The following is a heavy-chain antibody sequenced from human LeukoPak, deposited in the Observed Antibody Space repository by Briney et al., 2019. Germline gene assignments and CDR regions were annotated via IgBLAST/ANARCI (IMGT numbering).Heavy chain of an antibody. D-gene: IGHD2-2*01. CDR2: SNPNTGGT. J-gene: IGHJ6*03. CDR3: ARADSVPAGDYHYWYMDV. V-gene: IGHV1-2*02. CDR1: GYTFTGYY. Sequence: ASVKVSCKASGYTFTGYYMHWVRQEPRQGLQWMGWSNPNTGGTDYAQKFQGRVTMTRDTSISTVYMELSSLRSDDTAVYYCARADSVPAGDYHYWYMDVWGKGTTVTVSS.